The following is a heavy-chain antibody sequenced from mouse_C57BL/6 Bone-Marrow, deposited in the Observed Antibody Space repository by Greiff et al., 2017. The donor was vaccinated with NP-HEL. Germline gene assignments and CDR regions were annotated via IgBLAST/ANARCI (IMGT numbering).Heavy chain of an antibody. D-gene: IGHD2-5*01. CDR1: GFTFSSYG. CDR2: ISSGGSYT. CDR3: ARHYYSNYFDY. Sequence: VQLKESGGDLVKPGGSLKLSCAASGFTFSSYGMSWVRQTPDKRLEWVATISSGGSYTYYPDSVKGRFTISRDNATNTLYLQLSSLKSEDTAMYYCARHYYSNYFDYWGQGTTLTVSS. V-gene: IGHV5-6*01. J-gene: IGHJ2*01.